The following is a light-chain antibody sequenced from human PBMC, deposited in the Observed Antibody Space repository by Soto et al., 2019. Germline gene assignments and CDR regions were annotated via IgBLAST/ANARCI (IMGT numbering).Light chain of an antibody. CDR2: GAS. Sequence: EIGLTQSPGTVSVSTGERATLSCRASQSVSNNYLAWYQQKPGEAPRLLIYGASNRATGIPDRFSGSGSGTDFTLTISRLEPEDFAVYYCQQYGSSGTFGQGTKVDIK. CDR3: QQYGSSGT. V-gene: IGKV3-20*01. CDR1: QSVSNNY. J-gene: IGKJ1*01.